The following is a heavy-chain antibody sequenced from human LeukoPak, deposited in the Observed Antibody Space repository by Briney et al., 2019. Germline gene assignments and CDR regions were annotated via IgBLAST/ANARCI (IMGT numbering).Heavy chain of an antibody. V-gene: IGHV3-23*01. CDR2: ISGSGGST. D-gene: IGHD1-26*01. CDR1: GFTFSSYG. CDR3: ARDPYSGSYGDYYYYYMDV. J-gene: IGHJ6*03. Sequence: GGTLRLSCAAFGFTFSSYGMSWVRQAPGKGLEWVSVISGSGGSTYYADSVKGRFTISRDNAKNSLYLQMNSLRAEDTAVYYCARDPYSGSYGDYYYYYMDVWGKGTTVTISS.